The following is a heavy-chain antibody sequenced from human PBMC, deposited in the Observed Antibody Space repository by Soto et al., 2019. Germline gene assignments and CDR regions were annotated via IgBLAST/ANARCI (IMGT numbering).Heavy chain of an antibody. CDR3: AKECYSDSSGYYIGHFDY. CDR2: ISHLETT. Sequence: SETLSLTCSVSGVTMSYGGYSWSWIRQSPGKGLEWLGYISHLETTYYNPSFKSRLSLSIDRTRNQFSLSLSSMTAADKAVYYYAKECYSDSSGYYIGHFDYWGQGTLVTVSS. J-gene: IGHJ4*02. CDR1: GVTMSYGGYS. V-gene: IGHV4-30-2*06. D-gene: IGHD3-22*01.